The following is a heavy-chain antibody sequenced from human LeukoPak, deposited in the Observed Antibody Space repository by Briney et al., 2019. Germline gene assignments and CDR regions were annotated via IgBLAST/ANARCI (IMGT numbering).Heavy chain of an antibody. J-gene: IGHJ5*02. CDR3: ARTGLNWFDP. Sequence: SETLSLTCTVSGGSISSYYWSWIRQPPGKGLEWIGYIYYSGSTNYNPSLKSRVAISVDTSKNQFSLKLSSVTAADTAVYYCARTGLNWFDPWGQGTLVTVSS. CDR2: IYYSGST. CDR1: GGSISSYY. V-gene: IGHV4-59*01. D-gene: IGHD3-9*01.